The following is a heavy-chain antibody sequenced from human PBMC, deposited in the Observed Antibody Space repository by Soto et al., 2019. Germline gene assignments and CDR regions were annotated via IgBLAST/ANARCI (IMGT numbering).Heavy chain of an antibody. Sequence: GGSLRLSCAASGYTFSSYAMHWVRQAPGKGLEWVAVISYDGSNKYYADSVKGRFTISRDNSKNTLYLQMNSLRAEDTAVYYCARGANYGDLVGFEYWGQGTLVTVSS. CDR2: ISYDGSNK. D-gene: IGHD4-17*01. V-gene: IGHV3-30-3*01. J-gene: IGHJ4*02. CDR3: ARGANYGDLVGFEY. CDR1: GYTFSSYA.